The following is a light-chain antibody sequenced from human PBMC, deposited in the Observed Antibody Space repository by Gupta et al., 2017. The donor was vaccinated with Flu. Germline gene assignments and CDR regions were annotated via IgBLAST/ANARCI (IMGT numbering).Light chain of an antibody. V-gene: IGLV2-14*01. CDR2: EVT. CDR1: SSDVGRYNF. Sequence: QSALTQPASVSGSPGQSITLSCTGTSSDVGRYNFVSWYQQHPDKAPQLIIYEVTNRPSGVSSRFSGSKSGNTASLTISGLQAEDEADYYCSSYTAGSTPVFGGGTKVTVL. CDR3: SSYTAGSTPV. J-gene: IGLJ2*01.